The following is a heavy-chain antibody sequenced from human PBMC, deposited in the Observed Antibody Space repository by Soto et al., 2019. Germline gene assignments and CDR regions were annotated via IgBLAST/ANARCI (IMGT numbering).Heavy chain of an antibody. CDR2: IYYSGST. V-gene: IGHV4-61*01. CDR3: ARDHGDAEFVPFVWAPRKNGGFDI. D-gene: IGHD3-16*01. CDR1: GGSVSSGSYY. J-gene: IGHJ3*02. Sequence: NPSETLSLTCTVSGGSVSSGSYYWSWIRQPPGKGLEWIGYIYYSGSTNYNPSLKSRVTISVDTSKNQFSLKLSSVTAADTAVYYCARDHGDAEFVPFVWAPRKNGGFDIWGQGTMVTVSS.